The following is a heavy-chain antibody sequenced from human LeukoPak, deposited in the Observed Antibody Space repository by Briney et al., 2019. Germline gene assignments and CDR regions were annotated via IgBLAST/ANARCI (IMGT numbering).Heavy chain of an antibody. D-gene: IGHD6-19*01. CDR2: INPNSGGT. J-gene: IGHJ4*02. CDR1: GYTFTGYY. Sequence: ASVKVSCKASGYTFTGYYMHWVRQAPGQGLEWMGWINPNSGGTNYAQKFQGRVTMTRDTSISTAYMELSRLRSDDTAVYYCARDLDDDSGWYRTEYYFDYWGQGTLVTVSS. CDR3: ARDLDDDSGWYRTEYYFDY. V-gene: IGHV1-2*02.